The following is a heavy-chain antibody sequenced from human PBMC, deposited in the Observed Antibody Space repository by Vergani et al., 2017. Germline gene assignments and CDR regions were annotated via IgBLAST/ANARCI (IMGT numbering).Heavy chain of an antibody. Sequence: QVQLQESGPGLVKPSETLSLTCTVSGGSISSYYWSWIRQPPGKGLEWIGYIYYSGSTNYNPSLKSRVTIAVDTSKNQFSLKLSSVTAADTAVYYCARDNGYGGMGVFDYWGQGTLVTVSS. CDR2: IYYSGST. J-gene: IGHJ4*02. CDR1: GGSISSYY. V-gene: IGHV4-59*01. D-gene: IGHD4-23*01. CDR3: ARDNGYGGMGVFDY.